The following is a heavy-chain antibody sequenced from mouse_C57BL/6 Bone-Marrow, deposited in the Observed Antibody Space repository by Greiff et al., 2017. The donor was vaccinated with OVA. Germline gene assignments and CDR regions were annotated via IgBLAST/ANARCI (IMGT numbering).Heavy chain of an antibody. CDR3: ARNANWYYYAMDY. CDR1: GYTFTSYW. D-gene: IGHD4-1*01. J-gene: IGHJ4*01. Sequence: VQLQQPGAELVKPGASVKLSCKASGYTFTSYWMHWVKQRPGQGLEWIGMIHPNSGSTNYNEKFKSKATLTVDKSSSTAYMQLSSLTSEDSAVYYCARNANWYYYAMDYWGQGTSVTVSS. V-gene: IGHV1-64*01. CDR2: IHPNSGST.